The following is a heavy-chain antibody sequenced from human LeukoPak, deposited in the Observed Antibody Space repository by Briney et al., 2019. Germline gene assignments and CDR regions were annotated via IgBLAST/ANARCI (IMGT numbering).Heavy chain of an antibody. D-gene: IGHD6-13*01. CDR3: ARAGVGAAAGTYNWFDP. Sequence: SETLSLTCAVYGGSFSGYYWSWIRQPPGKGLEGIGEINHSGSTNYNPSLKSRVTISVDTSKNQFSLKLSSVTAADTAVYYCARAGVGAAAGTYNWFDPWGQGTLVTVSS. J-gene: IGHJ5*02. CDR1: GGSFSGYY. CDR2: INHSGST. V-gene: IGHV4-34*01.